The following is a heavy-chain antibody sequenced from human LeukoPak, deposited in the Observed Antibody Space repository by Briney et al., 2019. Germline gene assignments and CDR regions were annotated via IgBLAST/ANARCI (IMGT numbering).Heavy chain of an antibody. CDR1: GGSISSSSYY. V-gene: IGHV4-39*07. J-gene: IGHJ4*02. Sequence: PSETLSLTCTVSGGSISSSSYYWGWIRQPPGKGLEWIGSIYYSGSTYYNPSLKSRVTISVDTSKNQFSLKLSSVTAADTAVYYCARCPAAGTIRHFDYWGQGTLVTVSS. CDR3: ARCPAAGTIRHFDY. CDR2: IYYSGST. D-gene: IGHD6-13*01.